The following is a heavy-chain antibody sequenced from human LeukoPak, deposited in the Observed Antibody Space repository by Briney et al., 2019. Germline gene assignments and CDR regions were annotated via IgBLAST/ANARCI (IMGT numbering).Heavy chain of an antibody. D-gene: IGHD1-26*01. V-gene: IGHV1-2*02. CDR3: AGYSGSYLVLGTFDI. Sequence: GASVKVSCKASGYTFTGYYFHWVRQAPGQGLEWMGGINPNSGGTNYAQKFQGRVTMTRDTSISTAYMELSRLRSDDTAVYYCAGYSGSYLVLGTFDIWGQGTMVTVSS. CDR2: INPNSGGT. J-gene: IGHJ3*02. CDR1: GYTFTGYY.